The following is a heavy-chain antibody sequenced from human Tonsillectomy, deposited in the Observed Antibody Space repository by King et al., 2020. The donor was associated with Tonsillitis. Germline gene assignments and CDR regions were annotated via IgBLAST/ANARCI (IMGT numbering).Heavy chain of an antibody. CDR1: GYTFTSYG. V-gene: IGHV1-18*04. CDR2: ISAYNGNT. D-gene: IGHD3-22*01. CDR3: ARAQTYYYDSSGYYHDAFDI. Sequence: QLVQSGAEVKKPGASVKVSCKASGYTFTSYGISWVRQAPGQGLEWMGWISAYNGNTNYAQKLQGRVTMTTDTSTSTAYMELRSLRSDDTAVYYCARAQTYYYDSSGYYHDAFDIRGQGTMVTVSS. J-gene: IGHJ3*02.